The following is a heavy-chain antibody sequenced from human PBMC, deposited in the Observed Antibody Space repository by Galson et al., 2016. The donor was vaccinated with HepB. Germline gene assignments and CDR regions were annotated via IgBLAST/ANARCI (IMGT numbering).Heavy chain of an antibody. CDR2: IRGAATA. D-gene: IGHD4-17*01. Sequence: SLRLTCAASGFPFSSYAMSWGRQAPGKGLAWVSTIRGAATASYAYSVKGRFTVSRDNSKNTLDLQMDSLRVEDTALYFCFRVPRYYADYSSGVGDCWGQGTLLTVSS. CDR3: FRVPRYYADYSSGVGDC. J-gene: IGHJ4*02. V-gene: IGHV3-23*01. CDR1: GFPFSSYA.